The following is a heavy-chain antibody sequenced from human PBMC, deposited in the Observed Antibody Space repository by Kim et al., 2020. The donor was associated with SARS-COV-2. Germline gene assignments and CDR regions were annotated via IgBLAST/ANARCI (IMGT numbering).Heavy chain of an antibody. J-gene: IGHJ5*02. Sequence: GGSLRLSFASSGFTFSSYSMNWVRKAPGKGLEWVSYISNSSSNIYYVDSVKGRFPISRDNAKTSLYLQMNSLRDEDTAVYYCARDTKTVRPFWFDTWGQG. CDR1: GFTFSSYS. D-gene: IGHD1-1*01. CDR3: ARDTKTVRPFWFDT. V-gene: IGHV3-48*02. CDR2: ISNSSSNI.